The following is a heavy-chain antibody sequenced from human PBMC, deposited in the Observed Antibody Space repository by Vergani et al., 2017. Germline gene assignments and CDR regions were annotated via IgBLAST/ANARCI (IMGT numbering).Heavy chain of an antibody. CDR3: ARRSGSVYDIFSGTQYFFDF. CDR1: NDSVSNTFYY. CDR2: IYYSGST. J-gene: IGHJ4*02. Sequence: QVQLQESGPGLVTPSETLSLTCTVSNDSVSNTFYYWGWIRQTPGKGLEWIGRIYYSGSTYYNPSLESRVTMSVDTSKSQFSLKLKSVTAADTAVYYCARRSGSVYDIFSGTQYFFDFWGQGTLVTGSS. D-gene: IGHD3-9*01. V-gene: IGHV4-39*01.